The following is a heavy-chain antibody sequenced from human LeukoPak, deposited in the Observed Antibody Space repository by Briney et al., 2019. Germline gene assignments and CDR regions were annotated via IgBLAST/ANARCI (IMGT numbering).Heavy chain of an antibody. CDR3: AREDGYCSGGSCYGLSYFDY. CDR1: GGSISSGGYY. CDR2: IYYSGST. J-gene: IGHJ4*02. V-gene: IGHV4-31*03. D-gene: IGHD2-15*01. Sequence: SETLSLTCTVSGGSISSGGYYWSWIRQHPGKGLEWIGYIYYSGSTYYNPSLKSRVTISVDTSKNQFSLKLSSVTAADTAVYYCAREDGYCSGGSCYGLSYFDYWGQGTLVTVSS.